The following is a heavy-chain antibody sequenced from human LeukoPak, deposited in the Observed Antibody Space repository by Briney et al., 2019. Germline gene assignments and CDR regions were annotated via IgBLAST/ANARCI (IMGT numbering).Heavy chain of an antibody. Sequence: PSETLSLTCTVSGGSNSSGSYYWSWIRQPAGKGLEWIGRIYTSGSTNYNPSLKSRVTISVDTSKNQFSLKLSSVTAADTAVYYCARDFHTAMVCDVWGQGTMVTVSS. CDR3: ARDFHTAMVCDV. J-gene: IGHJ3*01. CDR1: GGSNSSGSYY. CDR2: IYTSGST. D-gene: IGHD5-18*01. V-gene: IGHV4-61*02.